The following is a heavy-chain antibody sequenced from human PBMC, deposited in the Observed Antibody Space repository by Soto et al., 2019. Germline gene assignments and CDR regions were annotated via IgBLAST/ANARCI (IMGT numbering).Heavy chain of an antibody. CDR1: GFSFTTYV. CDR3: AKGLLDIVGNTLPRDAFNL. J-gene: IGHJ3*01. V-gene: IGHV3-30*18. D-gene: IGHD5-12*01. Sequence: SGGSLSLSCAASGFSFTTYVMHWVRQAPGKGLEWVAVISHDGSYKYYGDAVKGRFTISRDTSKNAVYLEMNSLRPEDTAVYYCAKGLLDIVGNTLPRDAFNLWGQGTMATVSS. CDR2: ISHDGSYK.